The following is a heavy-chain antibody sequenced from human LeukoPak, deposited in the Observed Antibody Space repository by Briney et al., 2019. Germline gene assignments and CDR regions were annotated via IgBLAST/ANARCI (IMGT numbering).Heavy chain of an antibody. D-gene: IGHD3-9*01. CDR2: IWYVGSNK. CDR1: GFTFSSYG. V-gene: IGHV3-33*01. J-gene: IGHJ4*02. CDR3: ARDLPPNRPLRYFDWLLIGPFDY. Sequence: GGSLRLSCAASGFTFSSYGMHWVRQAPGKGLEWVAVIWYVGSNKYYADSVKGRFTISRDNSKNTLYLQMNSLRAEDTAVYYCARDLPPNRPLRYFDWLLIGPFDYWGQGTLVTVSS.